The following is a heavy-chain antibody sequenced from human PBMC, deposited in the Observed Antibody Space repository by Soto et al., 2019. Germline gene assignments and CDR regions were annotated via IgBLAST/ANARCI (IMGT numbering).Heavy chain of an antibody. CDR1: GGSISSYY. J-gene: IGHJ5*02. V-gene: IGHV4-59*01. Sequence: PSETLSLTCTVSGGSISSYYWSWIRQPPGKGLEWIGYIYYSGSTNYNPSLKSRVTISVDTSKNQFSLKLSSVTAADTAVYYCARGDYYDSSGYYYENWFDPSGPGTLVTVSP. CDR2: IYYSGST. D-gene: IGHD3-22*01. CDR3: ARGDYYDSSGYYYENWFDP.